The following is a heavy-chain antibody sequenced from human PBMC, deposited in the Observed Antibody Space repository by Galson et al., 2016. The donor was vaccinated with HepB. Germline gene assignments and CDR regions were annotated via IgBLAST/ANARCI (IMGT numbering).Heavy chain of an antibody. CDR2: IYSTGTT. D-gene: IGHD1-26*01. CDR3: PRDSGTHPPRRGPSSGY. J-gene: IGHJ4*02. CDR1: GFTVSNHY. V-gene: IGHV3-53*01. Sequence: SLRLSCAASGFTVSNHYMIWFRQAPGKVLEWVSLIYSTGTTSYADSVQGRFTISRDSSKNTLYRQMNSLRAEDTAIYYCPRDSGTHPPRRGPSSGYWGQGTLFTVSS.